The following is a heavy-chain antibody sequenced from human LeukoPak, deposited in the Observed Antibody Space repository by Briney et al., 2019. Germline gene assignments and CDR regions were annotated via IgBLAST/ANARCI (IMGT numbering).Heavy chain of an antibody. V-gene: IGHV4-39*01. D-gene: IGHD1-26*01. CDR1: GGPISSTTYN. CDR3: ARIVGATSNYYYYYGMDV. CDR2: IDYRGST. Sequence: SETLSLTCTVSGGPISSTTYNWGWIRQPPGKGLEWIGSIDYRGSTYYSPSLKSRVTISVDTSKNQFSLKLSSVTAADTAVYYCARIVGATSNYYYYYGMDVWGQGTTVTVSS. J-gene: IGHJ6*02.